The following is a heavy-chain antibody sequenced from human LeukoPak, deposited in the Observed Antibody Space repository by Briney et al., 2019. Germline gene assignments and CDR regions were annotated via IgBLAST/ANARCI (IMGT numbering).Heavy chain of an antibody. Sequence: GGSLRLSCAASGFTFSSYSMNWVRQAPGKGLEWVSSISSSSSYIYHADSVKGRFTISRDNAKNSLYLQMNSLRAEDTAVYYCAGTRNYCSGGSCGSAWFDPWGQGTLVTVSS. D-gene: IGHD2-15*01. CDR2: ISSSSSYI. V-gene: IGHV3-21*01. J-gene: IGHJ5*02. CDR3: AGTRNYCSGGSCGSAWFDP. CDR1: GFTFSSYS.